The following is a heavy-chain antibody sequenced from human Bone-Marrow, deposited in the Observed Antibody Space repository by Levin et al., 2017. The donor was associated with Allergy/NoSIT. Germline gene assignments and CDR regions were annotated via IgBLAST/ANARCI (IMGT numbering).Heavy chain of an antibody. CDR3: ARGGYDFWSGYYPSYYYGMDV. J-gene: IGHJ6*02. D-gene: IGHD3-3*01. CDR2: ISAYNGNT. V-gene: IGHV1-18*01. Sequence: ASVKVSCKASGYTFTSYGISWVRQAPGQGLEWMGWISAYNGNTNYAQKLQGRVTMTTDTSTSTAYMELRSLRSDDTAVYYCARGGYDFWSGYYPSYYYGMDVWGQGTTVTVSS. CDR1: GYTFTSYG.